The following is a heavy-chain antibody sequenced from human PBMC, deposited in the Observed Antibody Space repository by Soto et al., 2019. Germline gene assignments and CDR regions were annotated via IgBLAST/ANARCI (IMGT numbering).Heavy chain of an antibody. CDR1: GGTFSSYA. V-gene: IGHV1-69*13. CDR2: IIPIFGTA. Sequence: SVKVSCKASGGTFSSYAISWVRQAPGQGLEWMGGIIPIFGTANYAQKFQGRVTVTADESTSTAYMELSSLRSEDTAVYYCARDDPTYYYDSSGYYPPRAAFDIWGQGTMVTVSS. D-gene: IGHD3-22*01. J-gene: IGHJ3*02. CDR3: ARDDPTYYYDSSGYYPPRAAFDI.